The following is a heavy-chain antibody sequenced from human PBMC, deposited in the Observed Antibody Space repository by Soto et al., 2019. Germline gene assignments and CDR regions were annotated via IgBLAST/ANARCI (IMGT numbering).Heavy chain of an antibody. CDR1: GFTFSSYA. D-gene: IGHD2-2*01. CDR2: ISGSGGST. J-gene: IGHJ6*02. V-gene: IGHV3-23*01. CDR3: AKSVVVVPAAPPLYCYYGMDA. Sequence: GGSLRLSCAASGFTFSSYAMSWVRQAPGKGLEWVSAISGSGGSTYYADSVKGRFTISRDNSKNTLYLQMNSLRAEDTAVYYCAKSVVVVPAAPPLYCYYGMDAWGQGTTVTVSS.